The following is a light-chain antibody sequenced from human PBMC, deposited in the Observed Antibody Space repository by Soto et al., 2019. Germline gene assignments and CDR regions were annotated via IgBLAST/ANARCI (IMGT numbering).Light chain of an antibody. CDR3: SSYTSSSTVV. V-gene: IGLV2-14*01. CDR2: EVS. Sequence: QSALTQPASVSGSPGQSITISCTGTSSEVGGYNYVSWYQQHPGKAPKLMIYEVSHRPSGVSNRFSGSKSGNTASLTISGLQAEDEADYYCSSYTSSSTVVFGGGTKVTVI. J-gene: IGLJ2*01. CDR1: SSEVGGYNY.